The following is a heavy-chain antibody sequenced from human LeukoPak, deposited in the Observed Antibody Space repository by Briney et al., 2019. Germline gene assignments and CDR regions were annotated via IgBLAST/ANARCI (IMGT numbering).Heavy chain of an antibody. Sequence: PGGALRLSCTTSGXSFGGYAVTWVRQAPGRGLQWGGFIRSKVYGETTVYAASVKGRFTMSRDASRGIAYLEMNSLKIEDTAVYFCAKTICPVLDYYGLDVWGQGTTVTVSS. J-gene: IGHJ6*02. CDR3: AKTICPVLDYYGLDV. V-gene: IGHV3-49*04. D-gene: IGHD3-3*02. CDR2: IRSKVYGETT. CDR1: GXSFGGYA.